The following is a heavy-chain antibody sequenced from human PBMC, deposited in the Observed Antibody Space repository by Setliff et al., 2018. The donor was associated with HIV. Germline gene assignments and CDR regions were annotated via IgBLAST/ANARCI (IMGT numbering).Heavy chain of an antibody. CDR1: GFTFSNAG. V-gene: IGHV3-15*01. D-gene: IGHD3-22*01. CDR2: IKSTTDGGTV. CDR3: TTTFSYYDNSN. Sequence: PGGSLRLSCVASGFTFSNAGMSWVRQAPGKGLQWVGRIKSTTDGGTVDYAASVEGRFTISRDDSRTTLYLQMNSLKTEDTALYYCTTTFSYYDNSNWGQGTLVTVSS. J-gene: IGHJ4*02.